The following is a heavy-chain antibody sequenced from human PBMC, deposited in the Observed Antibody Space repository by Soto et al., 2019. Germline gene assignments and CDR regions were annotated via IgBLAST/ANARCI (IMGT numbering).Heavy chain of an antibody. CDR2: IYYSGST. Sequence: SETLSLTCTVSGGSISSYYWSWIRQPPGKGLEWIGYIYYSGSTNYNPSLKSRVTISVDTSKNQFSLKLSSVTAADTAVYYCARHWAYYGSRFDPWGQGTLVTVS. CDR1: GGSISSYY. CDR3: ARHWAYYGSRFDP. D-gene: IGHD3-10*01. J-gene: IGHJ5*02. V-gene: IGHV4-59*08.